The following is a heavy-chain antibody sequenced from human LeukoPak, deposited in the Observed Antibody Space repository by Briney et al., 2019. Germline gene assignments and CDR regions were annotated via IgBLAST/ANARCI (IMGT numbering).Heavy chain of an antibody. CDR2: INLNSGGT. CDR3: ARDPGADYGDYGDY. D-gene: IGHD4-17*01. CDR1: GYTFTGYY. J-gene: IGHJ4*02. Sequence: GASVKVSCKASGYTFTGYYMHWVRQAPGQGLEWMGWINLNSGGTNYAQKFQGRVTMTRDTSISTAYMELSRLRSDDTAVYYCARDPGADYGDYGDYWGQGTLVTVSS. V-gene: IGHV1-2*02.